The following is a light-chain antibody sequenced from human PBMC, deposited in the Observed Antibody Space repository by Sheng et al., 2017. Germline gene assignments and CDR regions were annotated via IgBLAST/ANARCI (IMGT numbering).Light chain of an antibody. Sequence: DIVLTQSPGTLSLSPGERATLSCRASQTLRSGYLAWYQQKPGQAPRLLIYGASTRATGIPARFSGSGSGTEFTLTISSLQSEDFAVYYCQQYDKWPLPFGGGTKVEIK. V-gene: IGKV3-15*01. CDR3: QQYDKWPLP. CDR2: GAS. J-gene: IGKJ4*01. CDR1: QTLRSGY.